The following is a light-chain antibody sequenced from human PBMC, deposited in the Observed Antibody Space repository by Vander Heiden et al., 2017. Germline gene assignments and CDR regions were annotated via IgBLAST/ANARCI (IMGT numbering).Light chain of an antibody. J-gene: IGKJ2*01. V-gene: IGKV1-12*02. CDR2: GVS. Sequence: DIQLTQSPSSMSASVADRVTITCRASQAITSWLSWYQQKPGKAPKLLIYGVSNLERGVPPRFSGSGSGSEFTLSISSLQPEDFATYICQQAHSFPYTFGQGTTLDMK. CDR3: QQAHSFPYT. CDR1: QAITSW.